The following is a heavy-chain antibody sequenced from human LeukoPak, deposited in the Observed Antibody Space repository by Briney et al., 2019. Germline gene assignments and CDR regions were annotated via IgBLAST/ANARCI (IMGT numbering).Heavy chain of an antibody. D-gene: IGHD2-15*01. V-gene: IGHV1-8*01. CDR1: GYTFASYD. Sequence: ASVTVSCKASGYTFASYDINWVRQAPGQGLEWMGWMNPDSTNTGYAQKFQGRVTMTRDTSMSTAYMELSSLTAEDTAVYYCARVPSLGYCSGGSCYRFDHWGQGTLVTVSS. J-gene: IGHJ4*02. CDR2: MNPDSTNT. CDR3: ARVPSLGYCSGGSCYRFDH.